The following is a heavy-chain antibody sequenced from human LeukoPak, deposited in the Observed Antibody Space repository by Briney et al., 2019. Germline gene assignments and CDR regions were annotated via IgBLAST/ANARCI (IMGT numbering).Heavy chain of an antibody. CDR3: ARGLMVTRYYYYGMDV. CDR2: INHSGST. V-gene: IGHV4-34*01. Sequence: PSETLSLTCAVYGGSFSGYYWSWIRQPPGKGLEWIGEINHSGSTNYNPSLKSRVTISVDTSKNQFSLKLSSVTAADTAVYYCARGLMVTRYYYYGMDVWGQGTTVTVSS. CDR1: GGSFSGYY. J-gene: IGHJ6*02. D-gene: IGHD4-23*01.